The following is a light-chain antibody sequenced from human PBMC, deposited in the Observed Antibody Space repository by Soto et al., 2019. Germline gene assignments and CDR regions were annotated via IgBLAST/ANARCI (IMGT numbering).Light chain of an antibody. CDR2: DAS. J-gene: IGKJ2*01. CDR3: QQYGSSLYT. V-gene: IGKV3-20*01. CDR1: QSVSNY. Sequence: EIVLTQSPGTLSLSPGERATLSCRASQSVSNYLAWYQQKPGLAPRLLIYDASSRATGIPDRFSGSGSGTDFTLTISRLEPEDFAVYYCQQYGSSLYTFGQGTKLEIK.